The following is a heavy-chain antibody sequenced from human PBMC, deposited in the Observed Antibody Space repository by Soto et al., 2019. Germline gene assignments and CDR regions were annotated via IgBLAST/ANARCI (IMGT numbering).Heavy chain of an antibody. CDR2: IIPIFGTA. D-gene: IGHD2-2*02. J-gene: IGHJ6*02. V-gene: IGHV1-69*06. CDR1: EGTFSSYA. CDR3: ARDPYCSSTSCYTPTWGQGYGTDV. Sequence: PVKVSCKASEGTFSSYAISWVRQAPGQGLEWMGGIIPIFGTANYAQKFQGRVTITADKSTSTAYMELSSLRSEDTAVYYCARDPYCSSTSCYTPTWGQGYGTDVWRQWKTVTVAS.